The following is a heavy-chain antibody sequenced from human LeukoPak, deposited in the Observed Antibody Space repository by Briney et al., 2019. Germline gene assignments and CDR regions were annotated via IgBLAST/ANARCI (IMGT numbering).Heavy chain of an antibody. Sequence: GASVTVSCKSSVYTFTCYYMHWVRQAPGQGLEWMGWINPNSGGTNYAQKFQGRVTMTRDTSISTAYMELSRLRSDDTAVYYCARSVDIVVVPAQNSYYMDVWGKGTTVTVSS. CDR1: VYTFTCYY. V-gene: IGHV1-2*02. CDR3: ARSVDIVVVPAQNSYYMDV. CDR2: INPNSGGT. D-gene: IGHD2-2*01. J-gene: IGHJ6*03.